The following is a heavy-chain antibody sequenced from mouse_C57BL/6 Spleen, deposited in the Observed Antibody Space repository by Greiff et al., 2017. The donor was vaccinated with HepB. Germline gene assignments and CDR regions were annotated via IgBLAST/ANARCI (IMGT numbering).Heavy chain of an antibody. Sequence: GGGLVQPKGSLKLSCAASGFTFNTYAMHWVRQAPGKGLEWVARIRSKSSNYATYYADSVKDRFTISRDDSQSMLYLQMNNLKTEDTAMYYCVRGLHSSGYVDYFDYWGQGTTLTGSS. CDR1: GFTFNTYA. J-gene: IGHJ2*01. CDR3: VRGLHSSGYVDYFDY. V-gene: IGHV10-3*01. D-gene: IGHD3-2*02. CDR2: IRSKSSNYAT.